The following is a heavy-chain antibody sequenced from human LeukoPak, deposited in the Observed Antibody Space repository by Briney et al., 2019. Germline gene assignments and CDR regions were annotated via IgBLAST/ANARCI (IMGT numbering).Heavy chain of an antibody. Sequence: SETLSLTCTVSGGSISSYYWSWIRQSPGKGLEWIGYIFYSGSTNYNPSLKSRVTISIDTSKNQFSLKLSSVTAADTAVYYCARYGYDSSGYHFDYWGQGTLVTVSS. CDR1: GGSISSYY. V-gene: IGHV4-59*08. CDR3: ARYGYDSSGYHFDY. CDR2: IFYSGST. J-gene: IGHJ4*02. D-gene: IGHD3-22*01.